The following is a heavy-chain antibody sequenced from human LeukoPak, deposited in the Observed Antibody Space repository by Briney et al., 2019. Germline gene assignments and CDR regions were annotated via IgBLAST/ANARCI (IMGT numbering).Heavy chain of an antibody. J-gene: IGHJ4*02. CDR1: GFIVSDYH. Sequence: PGGSLRLSCAASGFIVSDYHMTWVRRAPGKGLEWVSLINGGGNTYYADSVKGRFTISRDSSKNTLYLQMNSLRAEDTAVYYCAKDPYYDTSLWGQGTLVTVSS. CDR3: AKDPYYDTSL. CDR2: INGGGNT. V-gene: IGHV3-53*01. D-gene: IGHD3-22*01.